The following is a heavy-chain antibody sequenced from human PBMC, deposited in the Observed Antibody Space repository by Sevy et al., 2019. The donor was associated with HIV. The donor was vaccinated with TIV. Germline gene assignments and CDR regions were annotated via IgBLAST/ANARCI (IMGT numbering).Heavy chain of an antibody. CDR2: ISAYNGNT. Sequence: ASVKVSCKASGYTFTSYGISWVRQAPGQGLEWMGWISAYNGNTNYAQKLQGRVTMTTDTSTSTAYMELRSLRSDDTAVYYCARRSGYYDSSGDSFDYWGQGTLVTVSS. J-gene: IGHJ4*02. CDR1: GYTFTSYG. CDR3: ARRSGYYDSSGDSFDY. V-gene: IGHV1-18*01. D-gene: IGHD3-22*01.